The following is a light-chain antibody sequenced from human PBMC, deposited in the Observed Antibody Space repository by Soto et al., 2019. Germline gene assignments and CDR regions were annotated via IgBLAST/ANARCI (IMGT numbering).Light chain of an antibody. J-gene: IGLJ1*01. CDR3: SSYAGSNNFV. CDR1: SSDVGGYNY. V-gene: IGLV2-8*01. Sequence: QSVLTQPPSASGPPGQSVTISCTGTSSDVGGYNYVSWYQQHPGKAPKLMIYEVSKRPSGVPDRFSGSKSSNTASLTVSGLQAEDEADYYCSSYAGSNNFVFGTGTKVTVL. CDR2: EVS.